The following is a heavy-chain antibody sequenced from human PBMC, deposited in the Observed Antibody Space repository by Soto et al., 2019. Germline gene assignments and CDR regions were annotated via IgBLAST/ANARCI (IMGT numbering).Heavy chain of an antibody. V-gene: IGHV1-18*01. CDR3: ARHEVSSAPEH. CDR2: IGAYNANT. Sequence: QVQLVQSGAEVKKPGASVKVSCKASGYTFTIYAINWVRQAPGQGLEWMGWIGAYNANTNYAQKLQGRGTMTTDTATSTGYMELRSLRSDDTAVYYCARHEVSSAPEHWGQGTLVTVSS. D-gene: IGHD6-6*01. CDR1: GYTFTIYA. J-gene: IGHJ4*01.